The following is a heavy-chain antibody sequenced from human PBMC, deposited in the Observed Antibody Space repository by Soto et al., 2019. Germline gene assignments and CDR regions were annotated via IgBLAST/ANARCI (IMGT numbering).Heavy chain of an antibody. Sequence: EVRLVETGGGLIQSGGSLRLSCIASGFSISSNYMAWVRQVPGKGLEWFSIVYSGGKTFYADSVKGRFTISRDNSKNTLYLQMNSLRGEDTAVYFCSKGCSDYTCYLDKWGQGTLVTVSS. CDR3: SKGCSDYTCYLDK. D-gene: IGHD2-15*01. J-gene: IGHJ4*02. V-gene: IGHV3-53*02. CDR1: GFSISSNY. CDR2: VYSGGKT.